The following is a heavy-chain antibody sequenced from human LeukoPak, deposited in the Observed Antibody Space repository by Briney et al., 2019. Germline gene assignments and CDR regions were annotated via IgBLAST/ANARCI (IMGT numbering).Heavy chain of an antibody. D-gene: IGHD5-18*01. J-gene: IGHJ6*02. CDR2: IYYSGST. V-gene: IGHV4-30-4*01. CDR1: GGSIGSGDYY. CDR3: ARADTPSRIPPYGMDV. Sequence: PSETLSLTCTVSGGSIGSGDYYWSWIRQPPGKGLEWIGYIYYSGSTYYNPSLKSRVTISVDTSKNQFSLKLSSVTAADTAVYYCARADTPSRIPPYGMDVWGQGTTVTVSS.